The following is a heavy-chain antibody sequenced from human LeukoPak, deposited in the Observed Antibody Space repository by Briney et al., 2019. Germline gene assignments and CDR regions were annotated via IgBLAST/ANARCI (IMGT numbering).Heavy chain of an antibody. J-gene: IGHJ4*02. CDR1: GGSVSHSNW. V-gene: IGHV4-4*02. CDR3: VRHDGRGVSTMGALDS. CDR2: VHPSEGT. Sequence: SETLSLTCAVSGGSVSHSNWWTWVRQSPGKGLEWIGEVHPSEGTNYNPSLKSRVTISLDKSKNQFSLELNSVTAADTAVYHCVRHDGRGVSTMGALDSWGLGSLVTVSS. D-gene: IGHD1-26*01.